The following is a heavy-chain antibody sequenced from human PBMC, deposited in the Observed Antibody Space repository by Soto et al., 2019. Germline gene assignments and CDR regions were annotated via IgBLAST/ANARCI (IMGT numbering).Heavy chain of an antibody. V-gene: IGHV4-34*01. J-gene: IGHJ4*02. CDR2: INHSGST. Sequence: SETLSLTCAVYGGSFSGYYWSWIRQPPGKGLEWIGEINHSGSTNYNPSLKSRVTISVDTSKNQFSLKLISVTAADTAVYYCAIAGRKREYSSSPFDYWGQGTLVTVSS. CDR1: GGSFSGYY. D-gene: IGHD6-6*01. CDR3: AIAGRKREYSSSPFDY.